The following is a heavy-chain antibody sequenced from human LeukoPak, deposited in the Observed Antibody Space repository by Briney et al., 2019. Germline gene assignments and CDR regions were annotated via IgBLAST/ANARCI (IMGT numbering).Heavy chain of an antibody. CDR1: GFTFSSYG. CDR3: AKDTRLGYSYGTVLDY. D-gene: IGHD5-18*01. J-gene: IGHJ4*02. Sequence: GGSLRLSCAASGFTFSSYGMHWVRQAPGKGLEWVAVISYDGSNKYYADSVKGRFTISGDNSKNTQYLQMNSLRAEDTAVYYCAKDTRLGYSYGTVLDYWGQGTLVTVSS. V-gene: IGHV3-30*18. CDR2: ISYDGSNK.